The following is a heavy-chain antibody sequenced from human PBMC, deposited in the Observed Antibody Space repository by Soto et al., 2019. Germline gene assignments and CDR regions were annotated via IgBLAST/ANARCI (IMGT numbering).Heavy chain of an antibody. V-gene: IGHV1-18*01. Sequence: ASVKVSCKASGYTFTSYGISWVRQAPGQVLEGMGWISAYNGNTNYAQKLQGRVTMTTDTSTSTAYMELRSLRSDDTSVYYCARGKSSAGSSSSNIWGQGTMVTVSS. CDR1: GYTFTSYG. D-gene: IGHD6-6*01. CDR3: ARGKSSAGSSSSNI. CDR2: ISAYNGNT. J-gene: IGHJ3*02.